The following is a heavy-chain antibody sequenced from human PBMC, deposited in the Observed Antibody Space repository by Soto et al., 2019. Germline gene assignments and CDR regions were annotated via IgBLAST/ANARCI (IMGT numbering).Heavy chain of an antibody. CDR1: GGSFSGYY. Sequence: PSETLSLTCAVYGGSFSGYYWSWIRQPPGKGLEWIGEINHSGSTNYNPSLKSRVTISVDTSKNQFSLKLSSVTAADTAVYYCGRGETYSSSFNWFDPWGQGTLVTVSS. D-gene: IGHD6-6*01. CDR2: INHSGST. J-gene: IGHJ5*02. CDR3: GRGETYSSSFNWFDP. V-gene: IGHV4-34*01.